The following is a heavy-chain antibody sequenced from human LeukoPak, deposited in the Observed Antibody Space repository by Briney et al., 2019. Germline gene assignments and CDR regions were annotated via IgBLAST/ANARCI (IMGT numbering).Heavy chain of an antibody. D-gene: IGHD6-19*01. Sequence: PGGSLRLSCAASGFTVSSNYMSWVRQAPGKGLEWVSVIYSGGSTYYADSVKGRFTISRDNSKNTLYLQMNSLRAEDTAVYYCARGKEQWLVRYYFDYWGQGTLVAVSS. CDR2: IYSGGST. CDR3: ARGKEQWLVRYYFDY. V-gene: IGHV3-53*01. CDR1: GFTVSSNY. J-gene: IGHJ4*02.